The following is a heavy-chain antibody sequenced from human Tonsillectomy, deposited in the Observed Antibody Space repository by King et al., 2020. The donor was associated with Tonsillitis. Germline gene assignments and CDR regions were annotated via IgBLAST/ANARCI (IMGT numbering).Heavy chain of an antibody. CDR1: GFTLSSYG. CDR3: ARSHCEYLGMDL. D-gene: IGHD2/OR15-2a*01. Sequence: VQLVESGGGVFQPGRSLRLSCSVSGFTLSSYGIHWVRQAPGKGPEWVTDMSHNGRYKYYRDSVKGRFTIYRDNSRNTVYLQMNFLRVEDTAISFCARSHCEYLGMDLWGQGTSVTLSS. V-gene: IGHV3-33*05. CDR2: MSHNGRYK. J-gene: IGHJ6*02.